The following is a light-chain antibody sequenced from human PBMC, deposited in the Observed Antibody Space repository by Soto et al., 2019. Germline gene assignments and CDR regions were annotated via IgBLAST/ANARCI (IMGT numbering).Light chain of an antibody. CDR1: ALAKQY. V-gene: IGLV3-25*02. J-gene: IGLJ3*02. Sequence: SYELKQPPSVSVSPGQTARITCSGDALAKQYTHWYQQRPGQAPLLVIYKDSERPSGIPGRFSGSTSGTTVTLTISGVQAEDEAAYYCQSRDGTGILFGEGTKLTV. CDR2: KDS. CDR3: QSRDGTGIL.